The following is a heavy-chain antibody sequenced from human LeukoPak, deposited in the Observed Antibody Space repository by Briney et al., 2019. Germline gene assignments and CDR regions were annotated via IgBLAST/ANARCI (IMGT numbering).Heavy chain of an antibody. V-gene: IGHV3-23*01. J-gene: IGHJ4*02. CDR2: IRGTDGKT. D-gene: IGHD6-19*01. CDR3: ATGLAVAGDY. CDR1: GFTFSTYA. Sequence: GGSLRLSCAASGFTFSTYAMNWVRQAPGKGLEWVSRIRGTDGKTFYADSVKGRFTISRDNSKNTLYLQMNSLRAEDTAVYYCATGLAVAGDYWGQGTLVTVSS.